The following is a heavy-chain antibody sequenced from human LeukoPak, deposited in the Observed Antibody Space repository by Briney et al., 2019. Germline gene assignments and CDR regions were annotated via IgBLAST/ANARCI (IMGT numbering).Heavy chain of an antibody. D-gene: IGHD2-8*01. Sequence: ASVKVSCKASGYTFINYNINWVRQATGQGLEWMGWVNPRSGNAGYLQKFQGRLTITRDTSIDTAYMDLSSLSSEDTAVYYCARGVPLGYCTYGVCYPPYYFDYWGQGTLVTASS. V-gene: IGHV1-8*03. CDR2: VNPRSGNA. J-gene: IGHJ4*02. CDR1: GYTFINYN. CDR3: ARGVPLGYCTYGVCYPPYYFDY.